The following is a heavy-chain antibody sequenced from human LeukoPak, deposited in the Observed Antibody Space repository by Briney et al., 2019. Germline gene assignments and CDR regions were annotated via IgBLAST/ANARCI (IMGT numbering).Heavy chain of an antibody. CDR3: ARVVPAAIEFGWFDP. CDR2: IYYSGST. V-gene: IGHV4-30-4*08. D-gene: IGHD2-2*01. CDR1: GGPISSGDYY. Sequence: SQTLFLTCTVPGGPISSGDYYWSWIRQPPGKGLERLGYIYYSGSTYYNPSLKSRVTISVDTSKNQFSLKLSSVTAADTAVYYCARVVPAAIEFGWFDPWGQGTLVTVSS. J-gene: IGHJ5*02.